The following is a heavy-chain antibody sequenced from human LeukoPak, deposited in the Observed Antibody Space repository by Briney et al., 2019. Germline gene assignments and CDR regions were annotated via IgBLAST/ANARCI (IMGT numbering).Heavy chain of an antibody. CDR2: ISGSGGNT. D-gene: IGHD6-19*01. Sequence: GGSLRLSCAASGFTFSSYAMSWVRQAPGKGLEWVSAISGSGGNTYYTDSVKGRFTISRDNSKNTLYLQMNSLGAEDTAVYYCAKGPLIEVAGTTWHYWGQGTLVTVSS. J-gene: IGHJ4*02. CDR3: AKGPLIEVAGTTWHY. CDR1: GFTFSSYA. V-gene: IGHV3-23*01.